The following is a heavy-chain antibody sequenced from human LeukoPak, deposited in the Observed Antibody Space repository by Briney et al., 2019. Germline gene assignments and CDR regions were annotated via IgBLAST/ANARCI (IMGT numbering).Heavy chain of an antibody. D-gene: IGHD1-26*01. Sequence: PSETLSLTCTVSGGPIGSHYWSWIRQPPGEGLEWIGYIYYSGSTNYNPSLKSRVTISVDTSKNQFSLKLSSVTAADTAVYYCARRSGSLDYWGQGTLVTVSS. CDR2: IYYSGST. J-gene: IGHJ4*02. V-gene: IGHV4-59*11. CDR3: ARRSGSLDY. CDR1: GGPIGSHY.